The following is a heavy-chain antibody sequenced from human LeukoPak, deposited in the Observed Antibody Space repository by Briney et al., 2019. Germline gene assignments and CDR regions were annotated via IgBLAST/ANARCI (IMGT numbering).Heavy chain of an antibody. Sequence: SETLSLTCTVSGGSISDNYWSWIRQPPGKGLEWIGYAYYSGHTNYNSSLKSRVTMSLDTSKSQFSLRLSSVTAADTAVYFCARHVGYCTGGSCYSGSCFDYWGQGTLVTVSS. V-gene: IGHV4-59*08. CDR2: AYYSGHT. D-gene: IGHD2-15*01. J-gene: IGHJ4*02. CDR1: GGSISDNY. CDR3: ARHVGYCTGGSCYSGSCFDY.